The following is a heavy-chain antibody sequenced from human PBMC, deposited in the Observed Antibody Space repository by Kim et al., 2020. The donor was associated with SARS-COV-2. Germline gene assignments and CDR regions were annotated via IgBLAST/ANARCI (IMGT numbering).Heavy chain of an antibody. V-gene: IGHV4-59*01. CDR2: IYYSGST. Sequence: SETLSLTCTVSGGSISSYYWSWIRQPPGKGLEWIGYIYYSGSTNYNPSLKSRVTISVDTSKNQFSLKLSSVTAADTAVYYCARSPYSSWSPFDYWGQGTLVTVSS. D-gene: IGHD6-13*01. CDR3: ARSPYSSWSPFDY. CDR1: GGSISSYY. J-gene: IGHJ4*02.